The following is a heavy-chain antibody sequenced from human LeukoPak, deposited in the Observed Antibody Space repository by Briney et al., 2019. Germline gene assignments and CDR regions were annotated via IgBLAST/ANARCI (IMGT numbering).Heavy chain of an antibody. J-gene: IGHJ4*02. Sequence: GGSLRLSCEASGFIFSTYTMSWVRQAPGKGLEWVATINQDGSERYYADSMKGRFTISSDNAKNSLYHLHMNSLRAEDTAVYYCAGGGNFGYWGQGTLVTVSS. V-gene: IGHV3-7*01. D-gene: IGHD2-15*01. CDR1: GFIFSTYT. CDR3: AGGGNFGY. CDR2: INQDGSER.